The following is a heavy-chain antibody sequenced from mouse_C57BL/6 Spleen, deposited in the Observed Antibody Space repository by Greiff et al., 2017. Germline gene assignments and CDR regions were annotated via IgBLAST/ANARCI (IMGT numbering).Heavy chain of an antibody. D-gene: IGHD1-1*01. V-gene: IGHV1-72*01. CDR3: AREGDYYGRGFAY. CDR1: GYTFTSYW. J-gene: IGHJ3*01. Sequence: QVQLQQPGAELVKPGASVKLSCKASGYTFTSYWMHWVKQRPGRGLEWIGRIDPNSGGTKYNEKFKSKATLTVDKPSSTAYMQLSSLTSEDSAVYYCAREGDYYGRGFAYWGQGTLVTVSA. CDR2: IDPNSGGT.